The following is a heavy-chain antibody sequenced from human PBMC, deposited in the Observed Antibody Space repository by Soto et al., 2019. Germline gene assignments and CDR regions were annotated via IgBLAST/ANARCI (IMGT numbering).Heavy chain of an antibody. J-gene: IGHJ4*02. CDR3: ARDTSKELPFDY. CDR2: INPSGGST. Sequence: ASVKVSCQASGYTFTSYYMHWVRQAPGQGLEWMGIINPSGGSTSYAQKFQGRVTMTRDTSTSAVYMELSSLRSEDTAVYYCARDTSKELPFDYWGQGTLVTVSS. V-gene: IGHV1-46*01. D-gene: IGHD1-1*01. CDR1: GYTFTSYY.